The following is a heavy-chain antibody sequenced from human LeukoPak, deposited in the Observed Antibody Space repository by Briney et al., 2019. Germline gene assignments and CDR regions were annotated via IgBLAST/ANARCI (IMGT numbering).Heavy chain of an antibody. D-gene: IGHD3-10*01. V-gene: IGHV4-34*01. CDR1: GGSFSGYY. CDR2: INHSGST. Sequence: MPSETLSLTCAVYGGSFSGYYWSWIRQPPGKGLEWIGEINHSGSTNYNPSLKSRVTISVNTSKNQFSLKLSSVTAAYTAVYYCARAGYYGSGSYYKVLNWFDPWGQGTLVTVSS. J-gene: IGHJ5*02. CDR3: ARAGYYGSGSYYKVLNWFDP.